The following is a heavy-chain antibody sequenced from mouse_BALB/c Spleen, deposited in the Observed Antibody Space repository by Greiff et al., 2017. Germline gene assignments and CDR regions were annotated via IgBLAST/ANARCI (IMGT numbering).Heavy chain of an antibody. J-gene: IGHJ3*01. Sequence: EVMLVESGGGLVKPGGSLKLSCAASGFTFSSYAMSWVRQTPEKRLEWVATISSGGSYTYYPDSVKGRFTISRDNAKNTLYLQMSSLRSEDTAMYYCARESRSTMITPFAYWGQGTLVTVSA. CDR2: ISSGGSYT. CDR3: ARESRSTMITPFAY. V-gene: IGHV5-9-1*01. CDR1: GFTFSSYA. D-gene: IGHD2-4*01.